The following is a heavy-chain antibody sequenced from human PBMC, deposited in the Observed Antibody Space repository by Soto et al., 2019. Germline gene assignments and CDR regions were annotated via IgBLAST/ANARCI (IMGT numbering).Heavy chain of an antibody. CDR3: ARVVPGAEAWFGP. J-gene: IGHJ5*02. V-gene: IGHV1-18*01. D-gene: IGHD2-2*01. CDR1: GYTFSNYG. Sequence: ASVKVSCKTSGYTFSNYGITSVRQAPGQPLEWLGWISLYSDGTNYAQKFQGRVSMTTDTSTTTAYMELRSLRSDDTAVYYCARVVPGAEAWFGPWGQGTLVTVS. CDR2: ISLYSDGT.